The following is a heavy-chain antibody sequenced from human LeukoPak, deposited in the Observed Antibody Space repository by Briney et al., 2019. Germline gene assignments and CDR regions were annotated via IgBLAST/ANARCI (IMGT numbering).Heavy chain of an antibody. J-gene: IGHJ5*02. CDR1: GYTFTNYD. D-gene: IGHD1-26*01. Sequence: ASVKVSCKASGYTFTNYDINWVRPATGQGLEWMGWMNPNSGNTGYAQKFQGRVTMTKNTSISTAYMELSSLRSEDTAVYYCARRRIVGAGRRFDPWGQGTLVTVSS. V-gene: IGHV1-8*01. CDR2: MNPNSGNT. CDR3: ARRRIVGAGRRFDP.